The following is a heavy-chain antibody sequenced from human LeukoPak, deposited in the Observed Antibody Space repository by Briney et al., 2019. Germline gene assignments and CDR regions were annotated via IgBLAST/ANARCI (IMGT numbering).Heavy chain of an antibody. V-gene: IGHV3-23*01. Sequence: PGGSLRLSRAASGFTFSSHGMSWVRQAPGKGLEWVSAIRGNNDNTYYANTVKGRFTISRDNSKNTLYLQINSLRAEDTAIYYCAKYYYDSGGYLYYFEYWGQGTVVSVSS. CDR1: GFTFSSHG. D-gene: IGHD3-22*01. J-gene: IGHJ4*02. CDR3: AKYYYDSGGYLYYFEY. CDR2: IRGNNDNT.